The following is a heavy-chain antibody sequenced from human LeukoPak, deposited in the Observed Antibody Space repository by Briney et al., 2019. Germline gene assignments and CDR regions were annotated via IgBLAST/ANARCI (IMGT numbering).Heavy chain of an antibody. D-gene: IGHD3-3*01. CDR2: ISSSSSYI. CDR3: ARLGMVDYFDY. V-gene: IGHV3-21*01. Sequence: GGSLRLSCAASGFTFSSYSMNWVRQAPGKGLEWVSSISSSSSYIYYADSVKGRFTISRDNAKNSLYLQMNSLRAEDTAVYYCARLGMVDYFDYWGQGTPVTVSS. CDR1: GFTFSSYS. J-gene: IGHJ4*02.